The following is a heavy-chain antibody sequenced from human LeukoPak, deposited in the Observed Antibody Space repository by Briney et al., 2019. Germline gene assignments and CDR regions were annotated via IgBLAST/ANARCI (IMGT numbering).Heavy chain of an antibody. CDR3: ARDAGAGDYYDSSGYYQYYFDY. CDR2: IIPIFGTA. D-gene: IGHD3-22*01. J-gene: IGHJ4*02. V-gene: IGHV1-69*13. Sequence: GASVKVSCKASGYTFTKNAINWVRQAPGQGLEWMGGIIPIFGTANYAQKFQGRVTITADESTSTAYMELSSLRSEDTAVYYCARDAGAGDYYDSSGYYQYYFDYWGQGTLVTVSS. CDR1: GYTFTKNA.